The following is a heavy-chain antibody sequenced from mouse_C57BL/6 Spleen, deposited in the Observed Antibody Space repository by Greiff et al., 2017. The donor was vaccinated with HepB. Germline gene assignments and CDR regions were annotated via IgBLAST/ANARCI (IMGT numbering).Heavy chain of an antibody. D-gene: IGHD1-1*01. Sequence: QVQLKESGAELVRPGASVKLSCKASGYTFTDYYINWVKQRPGQGLEWIARIYPGSGNTYYNEKFKGKATLTAEKSSSTAYMQLSSLTSEDSAVYFCARSNYYYGSSYWYFDVWGTGTTVTVSS. J-gene: IGHJ1*03. CDR2: IYPGSGNT. V-gene: IGHV1-76*01. CDR3: ARSNYYYGSSYWYFDV. CDR1: GYTFTDYY.